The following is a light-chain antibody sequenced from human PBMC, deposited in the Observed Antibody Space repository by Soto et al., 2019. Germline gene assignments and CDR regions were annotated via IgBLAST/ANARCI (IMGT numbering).Light chain of an antibody. CDR1: SSNIGAGYD. CDR2: GNT. V-gene: IGLV1-40*01. J-gene: IGLJ2*01. Sequence: QSVLTQPPSVSGAPGQRVTISCTGSSSNIGAGYDVHWYQQLPGRAPKLLIYGNTNRPSGVPDRFSGSKSGTSASLAITGLQAADEADYYCLSLDSSLSVVFGGGTKLTVL. CDR3: LSLDSSLSVV.